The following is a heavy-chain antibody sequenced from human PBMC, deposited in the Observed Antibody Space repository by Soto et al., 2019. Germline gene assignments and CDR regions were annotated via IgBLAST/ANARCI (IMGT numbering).Heavy chain of an antibody. CDR2: ISYDGGDK. CDR1: GFTFSSYA. Sequence: PGGSLRLACAASGFTFSSYAMHGVRQAPGKGLEWVAVISYDGGDKYYADSVKGRVTISRDHSKNTLYLQLNSLRTEDTAVYYCARGGRWLQGNDYWGQGTLVTVSS. D-gene: IGHD3-16*01. CDR3: ARGGRWLQGNDY. V-gene: IGHV3-30-3*01. J-gene: IGHJ4*02.